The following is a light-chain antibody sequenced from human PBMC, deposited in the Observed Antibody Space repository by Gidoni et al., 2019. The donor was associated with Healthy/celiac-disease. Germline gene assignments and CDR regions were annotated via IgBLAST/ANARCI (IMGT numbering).Light chain of an antibody. CDR3: QQYGSSPLWT. Sequence: EIVLTQSPGTLSLSPGERATLSCRASQSVSSSYLAWYQQKPGQAPRLLIHGASSRATGIPDRFSGSGSGTDFTLTISRLEPEDCAVYYCQQYGSSPLWTFGQGTKVEIK. V-gene: IGKV3-20*01. CDR1: QSVSSSY. J-gene: IGKJ1*01. CDR2: GAS.